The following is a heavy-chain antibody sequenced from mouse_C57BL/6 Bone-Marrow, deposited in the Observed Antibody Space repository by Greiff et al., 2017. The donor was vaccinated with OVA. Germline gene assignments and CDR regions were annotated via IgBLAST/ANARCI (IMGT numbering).Heavy chain of an antibody. J-gene: IGHJ3*01. Sequence: QVQLQQSGPGLVQPSQSLSITCTVSGFSLTSYGVHWVRQSPGKGLEWLGVIWSGGSTDYNAAFISRLSISKDNSKSQVFFKMNSLQADDTAIYYCARIYWDGAYWGQGTLVTVSA. D-gene: IGHD4-1*01. CDR3: ARIYWDGAY. V-gene: IGHV2-2*01. CDR2: IWSGGST. CDR1: GFSLTSYG.